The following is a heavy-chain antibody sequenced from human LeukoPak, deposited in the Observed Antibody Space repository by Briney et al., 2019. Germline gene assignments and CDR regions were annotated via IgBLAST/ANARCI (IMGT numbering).Heavy chain of an antibody. V-gene: IGHV1-46*01. Sequence: ASVKVSCKASGYTFTSYYMHWVRQAPGQGLEWMGIINPSGGSTSYAQKFQGRVTMTRDMSTSTAYMELSSLRSEDTAVYYCARSSRPVEDWAYYYYYMDVWGKGTTVTISS. CDR1: GYTFTSYY. J-gene: IGHJ6*03. CDR2: INPSGGST. CDR3: ARSSRPVEDWAYYYYYMDV. D-gene: IGHD4-23*01.